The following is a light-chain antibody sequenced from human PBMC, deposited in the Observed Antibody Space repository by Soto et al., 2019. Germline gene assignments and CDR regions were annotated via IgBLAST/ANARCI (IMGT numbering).Light chain of an antibody. J-gene: IGKJ5*01. CDR3: QQSYSFPYT. CDR1: LSISSF. CDR2: DAS. Sequence: DIQMTQSPSSLSASVGDRVTITCRASLSISSFLNWYRQKPGKAPKLLIYDASILKSGVPSRFSGRGSGTDFTLTISSLQPLDFATYYCQQSYSFPYTFGQGTRLEIK. V-gene: IGKV1-39*01.